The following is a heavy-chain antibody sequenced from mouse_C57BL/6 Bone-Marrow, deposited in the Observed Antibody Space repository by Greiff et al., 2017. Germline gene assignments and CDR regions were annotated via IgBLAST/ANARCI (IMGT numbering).Heavy chain of an antibody. J-gene: IGHJ3*01. Sequence: QVQLQQSGAELARPGASVKLSCKASGYTFTSYGISWVKQRTGQGLEWIGEIYPRSGNTNYNEKFKGKATLTADKSSSTAYMELRSLTSEYSAVYLCAIPPFRIIPAWFACWGAGTLVTVSA. CDR1: GYTFTSYG. V-gene: IGHV1-81*01. CDR3: AIPPFRIIPAWFAC. CDR2: IYPRSGNT. D-gene: IGHD1-1*01.